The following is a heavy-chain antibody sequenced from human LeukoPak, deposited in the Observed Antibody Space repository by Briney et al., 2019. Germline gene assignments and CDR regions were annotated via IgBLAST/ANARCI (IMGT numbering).Heavy chain of an antibody. CDR2: IYPGDSDT. V-gene: IGHV5-51*01. Sequence: GESLKISCKGSGYSFTSYWIGWVRQMPGKGLEWMGIIYPGDSDTRYSPSFQGQVTISADKSISTAYLQWSSLKASDTAMYYCARLNDYGDKGPDAFDIWGQGTMVTVSS. J-gene: IGHJ3*02. D-gene: IGHD4-17*01. CDR3: ARLNDYGDKGPDAFDI. CDR1: GYSFTSYW.